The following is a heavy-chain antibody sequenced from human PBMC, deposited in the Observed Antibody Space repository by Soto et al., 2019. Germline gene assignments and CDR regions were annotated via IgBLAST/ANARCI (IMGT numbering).Heavy chain of an antibody. D-gene: IGHD3-10*01. V-gene: IGHV3-23*01. CDR1: GFTFSSYA. Sequence: GGSLRLSCAASGFTFSSYAMSWVRQAPGKGLEWVSAISGSGGSTYSADSVKGRFTISRDNSKITLYLQMNSLIAEDTGVYYCAKDLLFGTIVRGVKSSGMDVWCQGTTVTVYS. CDR2: ISGSGGST. J-gene: IGHJ6*02. CDR3: AKDLLFGTIVRGVKSSGMDV.